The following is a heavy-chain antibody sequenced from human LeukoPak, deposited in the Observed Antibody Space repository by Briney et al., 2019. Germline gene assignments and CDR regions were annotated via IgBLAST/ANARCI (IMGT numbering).Heavy chain of an antibody. CDR2: IISKAHRYPP. D-gene: IGHD3-22*01. J-gene: IGHJ4*02. CDR3: TRHGKDSSGYYYGTDDY. Sequence: GGSLKLSHAPSGLTFSVPAMHWARQPSGEGLECVVRIISKAHRYPPPSAASVKGRFTISRDDSKNTAYLQMNSLKTEDTAVYYCTRHGKDSSGYYYGTDDYWGQGTLVTVSS. CDR1: GLTFSVPA. V-gene: IGHV3-73*01.